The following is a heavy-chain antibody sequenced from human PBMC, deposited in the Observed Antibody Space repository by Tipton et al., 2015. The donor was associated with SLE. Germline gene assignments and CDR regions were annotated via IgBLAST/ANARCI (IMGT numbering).Heavy chain of an antibody. CDR3: ARDYYGSGSPLGY. CDR2: INPDNGNT. Sequence: QLVQSGAEVKNPGASVKVSCKASGYTFTSYAMHWVRQAPGQRLEWMGWINPDNGNTKYSQKFQGRVTITRDTSASTAYMELRSLRSEDSAVYYCARDYYGSGSPLGYWGQGTLVTVSS. J-gene: IGHJ4*02. CDR1: GYTFTSYA. V-gene: IGHV1-3*01. D-gene: IGHD3-10*01.